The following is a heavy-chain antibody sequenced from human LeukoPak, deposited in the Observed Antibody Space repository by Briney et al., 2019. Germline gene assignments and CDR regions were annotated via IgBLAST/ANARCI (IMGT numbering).Heavy chain of an antibody. D-gene: IGHD6-19*01. CDR1: GYTYTHHG. J-gene: IGHJ2*01. CDR3: ARDPSNTSGWFQYFDL. Sequence: ASVKVSCKASGYTYTHHGITWVRQAPGQGLEWRGWISAYNGDTIYAQNFQGRVTLTTDSSTSTAYMELRSLRSDDTAVYFCARDPSNTSGWFQYFDLWGRGTLVTVPS. CDR2: ISAYNGDT. V-gene: IGHV1-18*01.